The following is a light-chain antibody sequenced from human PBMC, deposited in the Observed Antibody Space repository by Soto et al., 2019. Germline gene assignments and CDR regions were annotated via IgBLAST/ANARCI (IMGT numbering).Light chain of an antibody. CDR2: GVT. CDR1: SSDVGAYYS. V-gene: IGLV2-14*01. Sequence: QSVLAQPACVSVSPGQSITVSCSGTSSDVGAYYSVSWYQHHPGKAPKLIIYGVTNRPSGVSNRFSGSKSGNTASLTISGLQAEDEADYHCSSYTSGSSHYVFGTGTKVTVL. J-gene: IGLJ1*01. CDR3: SSYTSGSSHYV.